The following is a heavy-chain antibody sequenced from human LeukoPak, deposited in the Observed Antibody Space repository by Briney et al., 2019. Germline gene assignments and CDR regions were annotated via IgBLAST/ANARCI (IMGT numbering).Heavy chain of an antibody. D-gene: IGHD2-2*02. CDR1: GLSFSNYA. V-gene: IGHV3-30-3*01. CDR3: ARDNDTDYTSSPGWFDS. J-gene: IGHJ5*01. Sequence: GGSLRLSCAAPGLSFSNYAMNWVRRAPGKGLEWVAVISFDGSNKFYADSVKGRFTVTRDNSKNTLFLQMNSLRAEDTAVYYCARDNDTDYTSSPGWFDSWGQGTLVTVSS. CDR2: ISFDGSNK.